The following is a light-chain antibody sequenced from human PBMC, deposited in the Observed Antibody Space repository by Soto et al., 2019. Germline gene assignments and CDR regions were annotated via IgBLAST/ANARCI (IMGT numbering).Light chain of an antibody. CDR1: QSVSRNY. CDR3: QQYGRTPLT. Sequence: EIVLTQSPGTLSLSPGERASLSCRASQSVSRNYVAWYHYKPGQAPRLLIYDASTRATGISDRFSGSGSGADFTLTISRLEPEDFAMYFCQQYGRTPLTFGGGSKVEIK. V-gene: IGKV3-20*01. J-gene: IGKJ4*01. CDR2: DAS.